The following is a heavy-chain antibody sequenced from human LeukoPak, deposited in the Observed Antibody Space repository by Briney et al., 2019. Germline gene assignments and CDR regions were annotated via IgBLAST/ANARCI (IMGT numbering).Heavy chain of an antibody. CDR3: ARVGWVRGALYFDY. V-gene: IGHV3-21*01. J-gene: IGHJ4*02. CDR2: ISSSSSYM. CDR1: GFTFSSYS. Sequence: GGSLRLSCAASGFTFSSYSMNWVRQAPGKGLEWVSSISSSSSYMYYADPVKGRFTISRDNAKNSLYLQINGLRAEDTAVCCGARVGWVRGALYFDYWGQGTLVTVSS. D-gene: IGHD3-10*01.